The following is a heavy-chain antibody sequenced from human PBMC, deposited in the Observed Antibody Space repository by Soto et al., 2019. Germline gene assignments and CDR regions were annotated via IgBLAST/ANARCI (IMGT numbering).Heavy chain of an antibody. V-gene: IGHV1-3*01. CDR2: INGGNGNT. CDR1: GYTFTNYA. D-gene: IGHD1-7*01. CDR3: ARANSGPNGMDV. Sequence: GASVKVSCKPSGYTFTNYAMHWVRQAPGQRLEWMGWINGGNGNTKYSQQFQGRVTISRDTSATTAYMELSSLRSEDTAVYYCARANSGPNGMDVWGQGTTVTVSS. J-gene: IGHJ6*02.